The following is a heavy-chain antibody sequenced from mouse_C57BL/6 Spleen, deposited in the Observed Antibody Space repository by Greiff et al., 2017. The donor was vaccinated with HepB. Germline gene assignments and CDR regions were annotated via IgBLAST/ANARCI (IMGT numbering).Heavy chain of an antibody. CDR1: GYAFSSSW. V-gene: IGHV1-82*01. D-gene: IGHD1-1*01. Sequence: LVESGPELVKPGASVKISCKASGYAFSSSWMNWVKQRPGKGLEWIGRIYPGDGDTNYNGKFKGKATLTADKSSSTAYMQLSSLTSEYSAVYFCARSHGNNYFDYWGQGTTLTVSS. J-gene: IGHJ2*01. CDR3: ARSHGNNYFDY. CDR2: IYPGDGDT.